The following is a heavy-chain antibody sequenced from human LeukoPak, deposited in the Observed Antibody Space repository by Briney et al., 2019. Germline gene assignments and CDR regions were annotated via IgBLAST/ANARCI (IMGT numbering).Heavy chain of an antibody. J-gene: IGHJ3*02. CDR1: GYIFTSYF. CDR2: INPSGGST. Sequence: ASVKVSCKASGYIFTSYFMHWVRQAPGQGLEWMGLINPSGGSTRYAQKFQGRVTMTRDMSTSTVYMELSSLRSEDTAVYYCAKSNGYGLVDIWGQGAMVTVSS. CDR3: AKSNGYGLVDI. D-gene: IGHD3-10*01. V-gene: IGHV1-46*01.